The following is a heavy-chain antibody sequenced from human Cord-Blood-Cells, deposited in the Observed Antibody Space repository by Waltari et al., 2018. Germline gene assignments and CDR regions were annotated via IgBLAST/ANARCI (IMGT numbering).Heavy chain of an antibody. Sequence: QVQLQESGPGLVKPSETLSLTCAVSGYSISSGYYWGWIRQPPGKGLEWIGGIYHSGRTYYNPSLESRVTISVDTSKNHFSRKLSSVTAADTAVYYCARGSSHDFWSGYYFDYWGQGTLVTVSS. CDR2: IYHSGRT. J-gene: IGHJ4*02. D-gene: IGHD3-3*01. CDR1: GYSISSGYY. V-gene: IGHV4-38-2*01. CDR3: ARGSSHDFWSGYYFDY.